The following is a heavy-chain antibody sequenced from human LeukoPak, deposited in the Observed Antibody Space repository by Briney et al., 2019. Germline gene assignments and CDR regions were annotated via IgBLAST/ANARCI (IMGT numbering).Heavy chain of an antibody. D-gene: IGHD6-13*01. V-gene: IGHV3-9*01. CDR2: ISWNSATI. Sequence: GGSLRLSCAASGFTFDGYAMHWVRQAPGKGLEWVAGISWNSATIVYADSVRGRFTISRDNAKNSLYLQMNSLGAEETALYYCAKGDGAGTDPANYCDYWGQGTLVTVSS. CDR3: AKGDGAGTDPANYCDY. CDR1: GFTFDGYA. J-gene: IGHJ4*02.